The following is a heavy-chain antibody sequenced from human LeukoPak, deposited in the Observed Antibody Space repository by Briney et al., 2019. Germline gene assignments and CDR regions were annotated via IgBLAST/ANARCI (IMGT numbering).Heavy chain of an antibody. CDR3: TRRENDFWSGYDNPFFDY. V-gene: IGHV3-73*01. D-gene: IGHD3-3*01. CDR2: IRSKANSYAT. CDR1: GFTFSGSA. J-gene: IGHJ4*02. Sequence: AGGSLRLSCAASGFTFSGSAMHWVRQASGKGLEWVGRIRSKANSYATAYAASVKGRFTISRDDSKNTAYLQMNSRKTEDTAVYYCTRRENDFWSGYDNPFFDYWGQGTLVTVSS.